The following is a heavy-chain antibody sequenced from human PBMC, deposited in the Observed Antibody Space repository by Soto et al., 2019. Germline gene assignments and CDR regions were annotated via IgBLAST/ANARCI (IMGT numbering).Heavy chain of an antibody. J-gene: IGHJ4*02. V-gene: IGHV1-18*04. CDR1: GYAFTSYG. CDR3: ARGASTKYGSGIQNY. Sequence: GXSVKVSCKASGYAFTSYGISWVRQAPGQGLEWMGWISAYNGNTNYAQKLQGRVTMTTDTSTSTAYMELRSLRSDDTAVYYCARGASTKYGSGIQNYWGQGTLVTVSS. D-gene: IGHD3-10*01. CDR2: ISAYNGNT.